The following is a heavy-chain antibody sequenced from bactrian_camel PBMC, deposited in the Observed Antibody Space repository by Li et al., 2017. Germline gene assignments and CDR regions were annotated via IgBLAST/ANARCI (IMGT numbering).Heavy chain of an antibody. CDR1: GFSFSDYG. D-gene: IGHD2*01. CDR2: INSGGDTT. V-gene: IGHV3S40*01. J-gene: IGHJ4*01. CDR3: AFGGSSWDD. Sequence: VQLVESGGGLVQPGGSLRLSCAASGFSFSDYGMSWVRQAPGKGLEWVSTINSGGDTTYYAESVQGRFTISRDNAKNTLYLRLNSLKTEDTAMYYCAFGGSSWDDWGQGTQVTVS.